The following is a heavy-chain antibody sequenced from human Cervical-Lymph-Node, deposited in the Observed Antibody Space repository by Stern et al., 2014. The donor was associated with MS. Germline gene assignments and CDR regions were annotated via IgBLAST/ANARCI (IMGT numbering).Heavy chain of an antibody. J-gene: IGHJ3*02. V-gene: IGHV3-30*01. CDR1: GFIFSNYA. CDR3: ASQI. Sequence: VQLVESGGGLVQPGGSLRLSCAASGFIFSNYAMHWVRQPPGEGLEWVAVVSSDGANTYFADSVKGRFTISRDNSKNTLYLQMNSLKIEDTAIYYCASQIWGQGTMVTVSS. CDR2: VSSDGANT.